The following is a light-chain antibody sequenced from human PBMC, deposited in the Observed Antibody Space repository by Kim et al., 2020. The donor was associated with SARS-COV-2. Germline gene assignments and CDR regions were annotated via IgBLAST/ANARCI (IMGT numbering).Light chain of an antibody. J-gene: IGKJ1*01. CDR2: GAS. CDR3: QQYGRAPRT. CDR1: QSVKNNY. V-gene: IGKV3-20*01. Sequence: EIVLTQSPGTLSLSPGERVTLSCRASQSVKNNYLAWYQHKPGQPPRLLIYGASSRATGIPDMVTGSASGTDFTLTISRLEPEDFAVYYCQQYGRAPRTFGQGTKVDIK.